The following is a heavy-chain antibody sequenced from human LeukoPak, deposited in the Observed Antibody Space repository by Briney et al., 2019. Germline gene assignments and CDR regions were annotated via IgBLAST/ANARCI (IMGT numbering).Heavy chain of an antibody. V-gene: IGHV1-2*02. Sequence: GASVKVSCKTSGYTFTGYYMHWVRQAPGQGLEWMGWINPNSGGTNYAQKFQGRVTMTRDTSISTAYMELSGLRSDDTAVYYCARSLLVVRGFDYWGQGTLVTVSS. D-gene: IGHD2-2*01. CDR1: GYTFTGYY. J-gene: IGHJ4*02. CDR3: ARSLLVVRGFDY. CDR2: INPNSGGT.